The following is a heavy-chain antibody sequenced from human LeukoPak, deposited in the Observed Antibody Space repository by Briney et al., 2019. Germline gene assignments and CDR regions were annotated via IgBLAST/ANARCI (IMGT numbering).Heavy chain of an antibody. CDR2: IYYSGST. V-gene: IGHV4-59*01. D-gene: IGHD5-18*01. CDR1: GGSLSNYY. J-gene: IGHJ4*02. CDR3: ARLLRSGYSYGFLDY. Sequence: PSETLSLTCTVSGGSLSNYYWSWIRQPPGKGLEWIGYIYYSGSTNYNPSLKSRGTISVDTSKNQFSLKLNSVTAADTAVYFCARLLRSGYSYGFLDYWGQGTLVTVSS.